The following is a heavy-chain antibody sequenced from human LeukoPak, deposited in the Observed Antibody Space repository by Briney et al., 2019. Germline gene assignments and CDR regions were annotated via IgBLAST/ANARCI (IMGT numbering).Heavy chain of an antibody. V-gene: IGHV1-2*02. J-gene: IGHJ5*02. CDR1: GYTFTGYY. CDR3: ARSEAGFGDPRGWFDP. Sequence: ASVKVSCKASGYTFTGYYMHWVRQAPGQGLEWMGWINPNSGGTNYAQKFQGRVTMTRDTPISTAYMELSRLRSDDTAVYYCARSEAGFGDPRGWFDPWGQGTLVTVSS. CDR2: INPNSGGT. D-gene: IGHD3-10*01.